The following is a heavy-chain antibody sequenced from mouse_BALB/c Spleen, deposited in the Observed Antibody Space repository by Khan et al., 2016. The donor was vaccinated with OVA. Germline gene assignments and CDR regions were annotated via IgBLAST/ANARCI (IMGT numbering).Heavy chain of an antibody. V-gene: IGHV2-6-1*01. D-gene: IGHD2-10*01. J-gene: IGHJ4*01. CDR3: ARQPYYHYNIMDY. CDR1: GFSLTNYG. CDR2: IWSDGST. Sequence: QVQLQQSGPGLAAPSQSLSITCTISGFSLTNYGVHWVRQPPGKGLEWLAVIWSDGSTTYNSALKSRLTITKDNSQSQLFLKMNSLQTDDTAIYFCARQPYYHYNIMDYWGQGTSVTVSS.